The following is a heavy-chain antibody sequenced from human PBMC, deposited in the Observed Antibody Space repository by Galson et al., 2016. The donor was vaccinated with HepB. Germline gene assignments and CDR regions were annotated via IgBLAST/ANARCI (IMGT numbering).Heavy chain of an antibody. CDR1: GFTFSSYA. CDR3: AKDPGEPDAFES. D-gene: IGHD3-10*01. CDR2: ISSSGGNT. V-gene: IGHV3-23*01. J-gene: IGHJ3*02. Sequence: SLRLSCAASGFTFSSYAMSWVRQAPGKGLEWVSAISSSGGNTYYADSVKGRFTISRDNSKNTLYLQMNSLRAEDTAVYYCAKDPGEPDAFESWGQGTMVTVSS.